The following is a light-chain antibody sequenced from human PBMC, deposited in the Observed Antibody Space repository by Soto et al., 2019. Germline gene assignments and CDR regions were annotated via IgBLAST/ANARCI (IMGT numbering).Light chain of an antibody. J-gene: IGKJ1*01. CDR3: QQYNSWPPRT. CDR2: GAS. Sequence: EIVMTQSPATLSVSPGERATLSCRASQTVSSNLSWYRQRPGQAPRLLIYGASTRATGVPARFSGGGSGTEFTLTISSLQSEDFAVYYCQQYNSWPPRTFGQGTKVDI. V-gene: IGKV3-15*01. CDR1: QTVSSN.